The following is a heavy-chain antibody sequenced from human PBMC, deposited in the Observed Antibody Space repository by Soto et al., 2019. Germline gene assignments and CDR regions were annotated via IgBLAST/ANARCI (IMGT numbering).Heavy chain of an antibody. V-gene: IGHV4-31*03. CDR2: IYYSGST. CDR3: ARASSNFSLF. Sequence: PSETLSLTCTVSGGSISSGGYYWSWIRQHPGKGLEWIGYIYYSGSTYYNPSLKSRVTISVDTSKNQFSLKLSSVTAADTDVYYCARASSNFSLFWGQGPLVTVYS. D-gene: IGHD4-4*01. CDR1: GGSISSGGYY. J-gene: IGHJ4*02.